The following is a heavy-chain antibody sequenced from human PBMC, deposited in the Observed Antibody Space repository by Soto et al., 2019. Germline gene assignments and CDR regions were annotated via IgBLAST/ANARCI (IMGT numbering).Heavy chain of an antibody. D-gene: IGHD1-26*01. Sequence: GGSLRLSCAASGFTFSSYAMSWVRQAPGKGLEWVSAISGSGGSTYYADSVKGRFTISRDNSKNTLYLQMNSLRAEDTAVYCCAKAGRVGAILGYYFDYWGQGTLVTVSS. CDR1: GFTFSSYA. J-gene: IGHJ4*02. CDR2: ISGSGGST. V-gene: IGHV3-23*01. CDR3: AKAGRVGAILGYYFDY.